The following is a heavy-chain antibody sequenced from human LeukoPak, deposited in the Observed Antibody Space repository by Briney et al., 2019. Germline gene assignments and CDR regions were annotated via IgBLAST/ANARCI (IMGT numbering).Heavy chain of an antibody. CDR1: GFTFSSYA. CDR3: ARGSRVLWFGELFYYFDY. V-gene: IGHV3-30-3*01. D-gene: IGHD3-10*01. Sequence: PXGSLRLSCAASGFTFSSYAMHWVRQAPGKGLEWVAVISYDGSNKYYADSVKGRFTISRDNSKNTLYLQMSSLRAEDTAVYYCARGSRVLWFGELFYYFDYWGQGTLVTVSS. CDR2: ISYDGSNK. J-gene: IGHJ4*02.